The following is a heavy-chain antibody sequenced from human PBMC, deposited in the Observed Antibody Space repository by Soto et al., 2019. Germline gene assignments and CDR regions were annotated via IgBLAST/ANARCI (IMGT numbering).Heavy chain of an antibody. CDR2: ISGSGGST. Sequence: GGSLRLSCAASGFTFSSYAMSWVRQAPGKGLEWVSAISGSGGSTYYADSVKGRFTISRDNSKNTLYLQMNSLRAEDTAVYYCAKDRWVFSTPDNDAFDIWGQGTMVTVSS. CDR1: GFTFSSYA. V-gene: IGHV3-23*01. CDR3: AKDRWVFSTPDNDAFDI. J-gene: IGHJ3*02. D-gene: IGHD6-13*01.